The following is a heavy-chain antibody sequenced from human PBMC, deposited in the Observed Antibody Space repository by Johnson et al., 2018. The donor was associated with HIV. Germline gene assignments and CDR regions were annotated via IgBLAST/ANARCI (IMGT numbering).Heavy chain of an antibody. V-gene: IGHV3-30*04. D-gene: IGHD6-19*01. CDR1: GFTFSGYA. Sequence: QVQLVESGGGVVRPGRSLRLSCAASGFTFSGYAMPWVRQAPGKGLEWVAGISYDGGNKYSADSVKGRLPISRDNSNNTVYLQRNSLRAEDTAIYYCAKGIEAGWQVDAVDIWGQGTMVTVSS. CDR2: ISYDGGNK. CDR3: AKGIEAGWQVDAVDI. J-gene: IGHJ3*02.